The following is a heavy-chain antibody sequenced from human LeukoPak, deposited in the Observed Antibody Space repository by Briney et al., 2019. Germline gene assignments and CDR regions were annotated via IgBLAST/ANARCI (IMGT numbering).Heavy chain of an antibody. CDR1: GYLFHNYG. CDR2: IIPIFGTA. D-gene: IGHD3-3*01. V-gene: IGHV1-69*05. J-gene: IGHJ6*03. Sequence: ASVKVSCKASGYLFHNYGFSWVRQAPGQGLEWMGRIIPIFGTANYAQKLQGRVTITTDESTSTAYMELSSLRSEDTAVYYCASLSAIFGTGYMDVWGKGTTLTVSS. CDR3: ASLSAIFGTGYMDV.